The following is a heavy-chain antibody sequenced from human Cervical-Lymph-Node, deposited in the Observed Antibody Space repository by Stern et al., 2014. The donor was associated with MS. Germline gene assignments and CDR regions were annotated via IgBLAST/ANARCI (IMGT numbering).Heavy chain of an antibody. D-gene: IGHD1-1*01. CDR1: GFTFRTYW. J-gene: IGHJ4*02. Sequence: EVQLLESGGGIVQPGGSLMISCVASGFTFRTYWMHWVRQGPGKGLEWVSRINGDGTVSTYADSVRGRFTISRNNANNTMSLQLDNLRVEDTAIYYCASAYRASGGQGTLVTVST. CDR3: ASAYRAS. CDR2: INGDGTVS. V-gene: IGHV3-74*02.